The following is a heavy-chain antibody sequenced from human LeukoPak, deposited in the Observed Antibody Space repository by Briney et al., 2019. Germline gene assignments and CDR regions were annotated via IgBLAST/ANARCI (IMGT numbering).Heavy chain of an antibody. CDR1: GGSFSGYY. D-gene: IGHD4/OR15-4a*01. V-gene: IGHV4-34*01. Sequence: KPSETLSLTCAVYGGSFSGYYWSWIRQPPGKGLEWIGEINHSGSTNYNPSLKSRVTISVDTSKYQFSLKLSSVTAADTAVYYCARALEGLSDFDYWGQGTLVTVSS. CDR2: INHSGST. J-gene: IGHJ4*02. CDR3: ARALEGLSDFDY.